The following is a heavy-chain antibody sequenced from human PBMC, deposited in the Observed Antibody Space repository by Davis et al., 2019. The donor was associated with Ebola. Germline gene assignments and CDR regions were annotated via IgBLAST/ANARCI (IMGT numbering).Heavy chain of an antibody. CDR2: IYSGGST. CDR1: GFTVSSNY. Sequence: GESLKISCAASGFTVSSNYMSWVRQAPGKGLEWVSVIYSGGSTYYADSVKGRFTISRDNSKNTLYLQMNSLRAEDTAVYYCARDKGGDSSGYYSFDYWGQGTLVTVSS. CDR3: ARDKGGDSSGYYSFDY. V-gene: IGHV3-53*01. D-gene: IGHD3-22*01. J-gene: IGHJ4*02.